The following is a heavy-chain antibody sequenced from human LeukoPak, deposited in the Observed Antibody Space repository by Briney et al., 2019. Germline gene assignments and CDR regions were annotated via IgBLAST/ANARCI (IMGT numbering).Heavy chain of an antibody. CDR1: GFSVDDYV. D-gene: IGHD6-13*01. CDR2: ISRNSVTV. Sequence: PAGSLRLSCAASGFSVDDYVMHWVRQAPGKGLEWVSGISRNSVTVHYVDSVRGRFTISRDNAKNSLYLQMNSLREEDTAFYFCAKDMQSELVPPYYFDYWGQGALVTVSS. J-gene: IGHJ4*02. CDR3: AKDMQSELVPPYYFDY. V-gene: IGHV3-9*01.